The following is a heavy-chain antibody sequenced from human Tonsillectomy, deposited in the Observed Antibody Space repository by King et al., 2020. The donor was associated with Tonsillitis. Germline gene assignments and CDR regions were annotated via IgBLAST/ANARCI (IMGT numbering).Heavy chain of an antibody. Sequence: VQLVESGAEVKKPGSSGKVSCKASGGTFSRYAISWARQAPGPGLEWMGGSIPLFGIANYAQKFQGRVTITADESTSTAYMELSSLKSEDTAVYYCARDRGTMGFDPWGQGTLVTVSS. V-gene: IGHV1-69*01. CDR3: ARDRGTMGFDP. J-gene: IGHJ5*02. CDR1: GGTFSRYA. D-gene: IGHD3-10*01. CDR2: SIPLFGIA.